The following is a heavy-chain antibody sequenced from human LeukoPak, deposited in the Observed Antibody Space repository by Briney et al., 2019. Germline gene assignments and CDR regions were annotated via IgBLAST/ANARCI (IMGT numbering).Heavy chain of an antibody. V-gene: IGHV3-23*01. CDR1: GFTFSSYA. J-gene: IGHJ4*02. Sequence: PGGSLRLSCAASGFTFSSYAMSWVRQAPGKGLEWVSAISGSGGSTYYADSVKGRFTISRDNAKNSLSLQMNSLRAEDTAVYYCVRDGGVSGYDLLDYWGRGTLVTVSS. CDR2: ISGSGGST. D-gene: IGHD5-12*01. CDR3: VRDGGVSGYDLLDY.